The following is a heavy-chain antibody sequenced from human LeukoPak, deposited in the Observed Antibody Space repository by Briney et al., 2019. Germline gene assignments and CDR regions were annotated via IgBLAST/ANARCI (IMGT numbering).Heavy chain of an antibody. D-gene: IGHD1-26*01. V-gene: IGHV1-18*04. CDR2: ISTYNGKT. CDR1: GYTFTSYA. CDR3: ARGGSGRLGYFDY. Sequence: ASVKVSCKASGYTFTSYAISWVRQAPGPGLEWMGWISTYNGKTNYAQKFQGRVTMTTDTSTSTVYLDLTSLRSDDTAVYYCARGGSGRLGYFDYWGQGTLVTVSS. J-gene: IGHJ4*02.